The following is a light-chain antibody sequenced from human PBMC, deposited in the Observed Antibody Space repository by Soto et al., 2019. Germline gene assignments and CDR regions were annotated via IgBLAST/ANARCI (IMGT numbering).Light chain of an antibody. Sequence: QSVLTQPASVSGSPGQSITISCTGTSSDVGGYNYVSWYQQHPGKAPKLMIYDVSNRPSGVSDRFSGSKSGNTASLTISGLLAEDEADYYCCSYTSSSTYVFGTGTKVTV. CDR3: CSYTSSSTYV. CDR1: SSDVGGYNY. J-gene: IGLJ1*01. CDR2: DVS. V-gene: IGLV2-14*03.